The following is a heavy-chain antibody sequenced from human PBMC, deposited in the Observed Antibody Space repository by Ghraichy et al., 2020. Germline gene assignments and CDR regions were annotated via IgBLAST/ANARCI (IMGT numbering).Heavy chain of an antibody. CDR3: ARAYPRTFDY. V-gene: IGHV3-48*02. Sequence: ESLNISCAASGFTFSSYSMNWVRQAPGKGLEWVSYISSSSSTIYYADSVKGRFTISRDNAKNSLYLQMNSLRDEDTAVYYCARAYPRTFDYWGQGTLVTVSS. CDR1: GFTFSSYS. D-gene: IGHD1-14*01. CDR2: ISSSSSTI. J-gene: IGHJ4*02.